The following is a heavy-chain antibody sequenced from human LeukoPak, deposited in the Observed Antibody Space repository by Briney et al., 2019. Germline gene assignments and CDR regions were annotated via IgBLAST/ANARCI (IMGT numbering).Heavy chain of an antibody. CDR1: GFTFSSYG. D-gene: IGHD3-10*01. Sequence: PGGSLRLSCAASGFTFSSYGMSWVRQAPGKGPEWVSAISGSGGSTYYADSVKGRFTISRDNSKNTLYLQMNSLRAEDTALYYCANTRGSGSYYKGNFDYWGQGTLVTVSS. J-gene: IGHJ4*02. CDR2: ISGSGGST. V-gene: IGHV3-23*01. CDR3: ANTRGSGSYYKGNFDY.